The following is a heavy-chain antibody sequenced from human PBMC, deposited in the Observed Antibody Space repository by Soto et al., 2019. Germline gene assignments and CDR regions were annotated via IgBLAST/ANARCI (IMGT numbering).Heavy chain of an antibody. CDR2: INAGNGNT. CDR3: ARSPLGYYYDSSGYYYVFNAFDI. Sequence: SVKVSCKASGYTFTSYAMHWVRQAPGQRLEWMGWINAGNGNTKYSQKFQGRVTITRDTSASTAYMELSSLRSEDTAVYYCARSPLGYYYDSSGYYYVFNAFDIWGQGTMVTVSS. V-gene: IGHV1-3*01. CDR1: GYTFTSYA. J-gene: IGHJ3*02. D-gene: IGHD3-22*01.